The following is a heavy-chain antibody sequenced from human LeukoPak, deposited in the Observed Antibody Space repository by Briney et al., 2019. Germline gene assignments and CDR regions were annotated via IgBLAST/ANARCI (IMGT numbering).Heavy chain of an antibody. CDR3: ARDNGLLWFGELYYGMDV. CDR1: GGSISSGGYY. D-gene: IGHD3-10*01. CDR2: IYYSGST. V-gene: IGHV4-61*08. Sequence: PSETLSLTCTVSGGSISSGGYYWSWIRQHPGKGLEWIGYIYYSGSTNYNPSLKSRVTISVDTSKNQFSLKLSSVTAADTAVYYCARDNGLLWFGELYYGMDVWGQGTTVTVSS. J-gene: IGHJ6*02.